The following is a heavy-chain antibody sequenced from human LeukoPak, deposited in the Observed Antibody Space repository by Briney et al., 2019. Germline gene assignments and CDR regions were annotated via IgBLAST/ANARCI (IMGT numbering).Heavy chain of an antibody. CDR1: GYTFSDFF. CDR3: AANDFSQSNFDS. CDR2: VDPEDGET. D-gene: IGHD3-3*01. J-gene: IGHJ4*02. Sequence: GASVKVSCKASGYTFSDFFIHWLQQAPGKGLEWMGRVDPEDGETTYAEKLQGRVTITADTSTDTAYMELSSLTSDDTAVYYCAANDFSQSNFDSWGQGTLVTVSS. V-gene: IGHV1-69-2*01.